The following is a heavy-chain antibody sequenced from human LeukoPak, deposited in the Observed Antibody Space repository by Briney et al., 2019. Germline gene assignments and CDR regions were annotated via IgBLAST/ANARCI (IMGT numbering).Heavy chain of an antibody. Sequence: TGGSLRLSCAASGFTVSINYMSWVRQAPGKGLEWVSVIYSGGSTYYADSVKGRFTISRDNSKNTLYLQMNSLRAEDTAVYYCARPLMTTVTNDAFDIWGQGTMVTVSS. CDR1: GFTVSINY. J-gene: IGHJ3*02. D-gene: IGHD4-17*01. CDR2: IYSGGST. CDR3: ARPLMTTVTNDAFDI. V-gene: IGHV3-66*04.